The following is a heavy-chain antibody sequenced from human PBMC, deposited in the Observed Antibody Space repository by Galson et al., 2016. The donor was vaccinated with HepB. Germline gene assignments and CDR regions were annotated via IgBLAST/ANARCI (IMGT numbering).Heavy chain of an antibody. Sequence: SETLSLTCTVSGVSISSYYWSWIRQPPGKGLEWIGYFYYSGSTDYNPSLQSRVTISVDTSKNQFSLKLSSVTAADPAVYYCARGGGAAAAKRNWFDPWGQGTLVTVSS. D-gene: IGHD6-13*01. CDR3: ARGGGAAAAKRNWFDP. J-gene: IGHJ5*02. CDR1: GVSISSYY. V-gene: IGHV4-59*01. CDR2: FYYSGST.